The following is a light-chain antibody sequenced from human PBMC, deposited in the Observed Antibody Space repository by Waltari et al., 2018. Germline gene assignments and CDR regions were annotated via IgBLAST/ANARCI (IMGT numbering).Light chain of an antibody. V-gene: IGKV3-11*01. CDR3: QQRYNWPSIT. CDR1: QTVSNY. Sequence: VLPQSPATLSSSLGARATLSCRASQTVSNYLAWYQQKPGQAPRLLISDASNRATGIPARFSGSGSGTDFTLTITSLEPEDFALYCCQQRYNWPSITFGQGTRLEIK. CDR2: DAS. J-gene: IGKJ5*01.